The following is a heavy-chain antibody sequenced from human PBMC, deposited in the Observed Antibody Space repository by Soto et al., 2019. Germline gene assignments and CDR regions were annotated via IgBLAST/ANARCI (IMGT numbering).Heavy chain of an antibody. V-gene: IGHV3-66*02. Sequence: PGGSLRLSCAASGFTVSSNYMSWVRQAPGKGLEWVSVIYSGGSTYYADSVKGRFTISRDNSKNTLYLQMNSLRAEDTAVYYCARDRVEMATITGYYYSGMDVWGQGTTVTVSS. CDR3: ARDRVEMATITGYYYSGMDV. CDR1: GFTVSSNY. CDR2: IYSGGST. D-gene: IGHD5-12*01. J-gene: IGHJ6*02.